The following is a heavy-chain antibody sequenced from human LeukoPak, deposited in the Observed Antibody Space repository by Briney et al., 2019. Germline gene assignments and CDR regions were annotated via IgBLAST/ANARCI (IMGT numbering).Heavy chain of an antibody. D-gene: IGHD2-15*01. CDR1: GDSISSYY. CDR3: ARDLRYCSGGSCYSGFDY. CDR2: IYYSGST. Sequence: PSETLSLTCTVSGDSISSYYWSWLRQPPGKGLEWIGYIYYSGSTNYNPSLKSRVTISVDTSKNQFSLKLSSVTTADTALYYCARDLRYCSGGSCYSGFDYWGQGTLVTVSS. J-gene: IGHJ4*02. V-gene: IGHV4-59*01.